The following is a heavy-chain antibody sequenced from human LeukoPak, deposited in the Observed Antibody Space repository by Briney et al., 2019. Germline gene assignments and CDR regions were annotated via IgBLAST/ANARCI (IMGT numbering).Heavy chain of an antibody. CDR1: GFTVSGNY. D-gene: IGHD7-27*01. CDR3: ASMRPYLGYYFDY. CDR2: IYSGGST. Sequence: GGSLRLSCAASGFTVSGNYMSWVPQAPGKGLEGVLVIYSGGSTNYADSVKGRFTISKDNSKNTLYLQMDSMRAEDTAVYYCASMRPYLGYYFDYWGQGTLVIVSA. V-gene: IGHV3-53*01. J-gene: IGHJ4*02.